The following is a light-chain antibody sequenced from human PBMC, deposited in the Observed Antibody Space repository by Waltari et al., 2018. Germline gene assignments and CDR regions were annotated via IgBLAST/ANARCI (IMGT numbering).Light chain of an antibody. J-gene: IGLJ3*02. CDR2: DVT. CDR3: SSYTNSNTWV. Sequence: QSALTQPASVSGSPGQSITISCPGTSSDVGGYNYVSWYQQHPGKSPKLMIYDVTKRPSGVSNRFPGSKSGNTASLTISGLQAEDEADYYCSSYTNSNTWVFGGGTKLTVL. CDR1: SSDVGGYNY. V-gene: IGLV2-14*01.